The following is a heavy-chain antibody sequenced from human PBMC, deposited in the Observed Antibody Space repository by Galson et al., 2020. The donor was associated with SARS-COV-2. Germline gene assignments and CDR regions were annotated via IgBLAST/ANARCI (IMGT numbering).Heavy chain of an antibody. CDR3: ARDPSRNTHGDCYFDY. D-gene: IGHD4-17*01. CDR2: IIPIFGTA. V-gene: IGHV1-69*13. J-gene: IGHJ4*02. CDR1: GGTFSSYA. Sequence: SVKVSCKASGGTFSSYAISWVRQAPGQGLEWMGGIIPIFGTANYAQKFQGRVTITADESTSTAYMELSSLRSEDTAVYYCARDPSRNTHGDCYFDYWGQGTLVTVSS.